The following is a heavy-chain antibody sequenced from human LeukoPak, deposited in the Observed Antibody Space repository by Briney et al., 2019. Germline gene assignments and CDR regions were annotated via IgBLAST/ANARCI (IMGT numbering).Heavy chain of an antibody. D-gene: IGHD3-9*01. CDR2: IYYSGST. CDR1: GGSISSSSYY. V-gene: IGHV4-39*01. J-gene: IGHJ6*02. CDR3: ARHYGYFDWLCYGMDV. Sequence: SETLSLTCTVSGGSISSSSYYWGWIRQPPGKGLEWIGSIYYSGSTYYNPSLKSRVTISVDTSKNQFSLKLSSVTAADTAVYYCARHYGYFDWLCYGMDVWGQGTTVTVSS.